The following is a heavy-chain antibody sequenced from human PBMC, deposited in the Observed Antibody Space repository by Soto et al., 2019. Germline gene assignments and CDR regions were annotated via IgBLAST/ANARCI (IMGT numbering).Heavy chain of an antibody. CDR1: GGSMRGYS. J-gene: IGHJ6*02. D-gene: IGHD3-3*01. CDR2: VSHSGRT. V-gene: IGHV4-59*13. CDR3: ARVTMENYHDMWSGSTSSALDV. Sequence: SETPSLTCKVSGGSMRGYSWSWIRQTPGEGLEWIGYVSHSGRTDYSPSLKNRVTISLDMSKNHFALHVNSVDPADTAVYYCARVTMENYHDMWSGSTSSALDVWGQGTTVTVSS.